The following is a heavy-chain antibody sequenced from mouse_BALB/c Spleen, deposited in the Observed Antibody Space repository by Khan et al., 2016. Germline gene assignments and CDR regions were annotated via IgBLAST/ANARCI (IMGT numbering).Heavy chain of an antibody. J-gene: IGHJ1*01. V-gene: IGHV1-54*01. CDR3: ARGYDWYFDV. D-gene: IGHD2-14*01. CDR2: INPGSGGT. CDR1: GYAFTNYL. Sequence: VQLQESGAELVRPGTSVKVSCKASGYAFTNYLIEWVKQRPGQGLEWIGVINPGSGGTNYNEKFKGKATLTADKSSSTAYMQLSSLTSDDSAVYFGARGYDWYFDVWGAGTTVTVSS.